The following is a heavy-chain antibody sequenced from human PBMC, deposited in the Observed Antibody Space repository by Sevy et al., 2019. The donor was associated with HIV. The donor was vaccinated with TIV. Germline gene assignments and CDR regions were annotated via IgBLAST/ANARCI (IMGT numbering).Heavy chain of an antibody. V-gene: IGHV1-69*13. D-gene: IGHD5-12*01. CDR1: GGTFSSYA. Sequence: ASVKVSCKASGGTFSSYAISWVRQAPGQGLEWMGGIIPIFGTANYERKFQARVTITADESTRTAYMELSSLRSEDTAVYYCARDSETDGYNLLGYWGQGTLVTVSS. J-gene: IGHJ4*02. CDR3: ARDSETDGYNLLGY. CDR2: IIPIFGTA.